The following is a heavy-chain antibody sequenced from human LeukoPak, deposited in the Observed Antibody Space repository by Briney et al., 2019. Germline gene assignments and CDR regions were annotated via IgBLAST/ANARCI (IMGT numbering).Heavy chain of an antibody. V-gene: IGHV3-23*01. Sequence: GGSLRLSCAVSGVTLSNYGMSWVRQAPGKGLEWVAGISGSGGSTNYADSVKGRFTISRDNRKNTLYLQMDSLRAEDTAVYFCAKRGVVIRVFLVGFHKEAYYFDSWGQGALVTVSS. CDR2: ISGSGGST. CDR1: GVTLSNYG. J-gene: IGHJ4*02. D-gene: IGHD3-10*01. CDR3: AKRGVVIRVFLVGFHKEAYYFDS.